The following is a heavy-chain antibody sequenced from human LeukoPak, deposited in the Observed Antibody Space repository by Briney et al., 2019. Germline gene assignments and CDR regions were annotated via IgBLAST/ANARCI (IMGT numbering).Heavy chain of an antibody. J-gene: IGHJ4*02. CDR2: ISPYNGNT. D-gene: IGHD2-15*01. CDR1: GYTFTNNG. V-gene: IGHV1-18*01. Sequence: AASVKVSCKASGYTFTNNGISWVRQAPGQGLEWMGWISPYNGNTNYAQELQGRVTMTTDTSTSTAYMELRSLSSDDTAVYYCARDRRSVVAASTFDYWGQGTLVTVSS. CDR3: ARDRRSVVAASTFDY.